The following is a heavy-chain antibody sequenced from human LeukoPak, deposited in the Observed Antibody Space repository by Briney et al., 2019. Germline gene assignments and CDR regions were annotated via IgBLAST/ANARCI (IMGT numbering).Heavy chain of an antibody. CDR2: IYYSGST. J-gene: IGHJ4*02. D-gene: IGHD3-10*01. Sequence: SETLSLTCTVSGGSISSYYWSWIRQPPGKGLEWIGYIYYSGSTNYNPSLKSRVTISVDTSKNQFSLKLSSVTAADTDVYYCARGEGYYYGPDYWGQGTLVTVSS. V-gene: IGHV4-59*01. CDR3: ARGEGYYYGPDY. CDR1: GGSISSYY.